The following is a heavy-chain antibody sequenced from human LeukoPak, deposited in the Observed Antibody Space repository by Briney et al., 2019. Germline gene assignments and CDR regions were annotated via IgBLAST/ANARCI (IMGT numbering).Heavy chain of an antibody. CDR2: IYYSGST. V-gene: IGHV4-59*08. CDR3: ARILRGVIVTSFDY. D-gene: IGHD3-10*01. CDR1: GGSISSYY. J-gene: IGHJ4*02. Sequence: PSETLSLTCTVSGGSISSYYWSWIRQSPGKGLEWIGYIYYSGSTNYNPSLKSRVTISLDTSKNQFSLKLRPVTAADTAVYYCARILRGVIVTSFDYWGQGILVTVSS.